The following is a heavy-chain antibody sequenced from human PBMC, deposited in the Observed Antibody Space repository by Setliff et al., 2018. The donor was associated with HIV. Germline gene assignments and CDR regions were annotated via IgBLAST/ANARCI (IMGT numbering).Heavy chain of an antibody. V-gene: IGHV1-69*06. J-gene: IGHJ3*02. CDR3: ATRPPGVHGFSI. CDR1: GGSSSTHA. CDR2: IIPVVDAP. D-gene: IGHD3-10*01. Sequence: ASVKVSCKASGGSSSTHAMNWVRQAPGQGLEWVGGIIPVVDAPIYAQRFQGRVVITADKSTGTAYMQLSSLKFEDTAVYYCATRPPGVHGFSIWGQGTMVTVSS.